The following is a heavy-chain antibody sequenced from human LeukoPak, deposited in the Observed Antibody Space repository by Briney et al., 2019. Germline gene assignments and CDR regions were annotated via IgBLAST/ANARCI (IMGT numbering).Heavy chain of an antibody. V-gene: IGHV4-39*01. J-gene: IGHJ5*02. D-gene: IGHD1-1*01. CDR2: IYYSGST. CDR3: VRTGFYPYNVNWFDP. Sequence: SETLSLTCTVSGGSISSSSYYWGWIRQPPGKGLEWIGYIYYSGSTYYNPSLKSRVTMSVDTSKNQFSLKLTSVTAADTAVYYCVRTGFYPYNVNWFDPWGQGTLVTVSS. CDR1: GGSISSSSYY.